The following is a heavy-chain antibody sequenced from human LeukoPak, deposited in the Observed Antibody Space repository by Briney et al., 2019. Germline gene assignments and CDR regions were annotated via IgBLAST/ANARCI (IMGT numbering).Heavy chain of an antibody. CDR1: GFTFRSYG. CDR2: IWYDGSKK. Sequence: PGGSLRLSRAGSGFTFRSYGMHWVRQAPGKGLEWVAVIWYDGSKKYYADSVKGRFIISRDNSKNTLYLQMNSLRAEDTAVYYCARDWKYCSGGSCYGGFDYWGQGTLVTVSS. J-gene: IGHJ4*02. D-gene: IGHD2-15*01. V-gene: IGHV3-33*01. CDR3: ARDWKYCSGGSCYGGFDY.